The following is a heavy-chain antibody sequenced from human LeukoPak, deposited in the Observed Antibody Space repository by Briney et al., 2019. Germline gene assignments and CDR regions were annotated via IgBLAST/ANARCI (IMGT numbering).Heavy chain of an antibody. Sequence: PGGPLRLSCAASGFTFSNAWMSWVRQAPGKGLEWVGRIKSKTDGGTTDYAAPVKGRFTISRDDSKNTLYLQMNSLKTEDTAVYYCTTDVLRYFDWLNDYWGQGTLVTVSS. J-gene: IGHJ4*02. CDR1: GFTFSNAW. V-gene: IGHV3-15*01. CDR2: IKSKTDGGTT. D-gene: IGHD3-9*01. CDR3: TTDVLRYFDWLNDY.